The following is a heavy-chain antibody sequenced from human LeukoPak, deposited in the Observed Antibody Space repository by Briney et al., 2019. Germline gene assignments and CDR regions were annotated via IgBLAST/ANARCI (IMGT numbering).Heavy chain of an antibody. V-gene: IGHV1-46*01. Sequence: ASVKVSCKASGYAFTRHYMHWVRQAPGQGLEWMGLINPSGSSTIYARKFQGRVTMTRDTSINTAYMDLNRLKPDDTAMYYCARDRVSHVRGILRGVFDYWGQGPLITVSS. CDR2: INPSGSST. D-gene: IGHD3-10*01. CDR3: ARDRVSHVRGILRGVFDY. J-gene: IGHJ4*02. CDR1: GYAFTRHY.